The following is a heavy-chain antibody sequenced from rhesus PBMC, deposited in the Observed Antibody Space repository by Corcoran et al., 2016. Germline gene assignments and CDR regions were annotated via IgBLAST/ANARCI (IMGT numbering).Heavy chain of an antibody. J-gene: IGHJ4*01. Sequence: EVQLVQSGAEVKKPGASVKISCKASGYTFTDYYLHWLRQAPGKGLEWRGRGDPKDGEADYAQKLQDRVTITRDTSTDTAYMELSSLRSEDTAVYYCATGVYSFDYWGQGVLVTVSS. CDR2: GDPKDGEA. CDR3: ATGVYSFDY. D-gene: IGHD3-16*01. V-gene: IGHV1-111*01. CDR1: GYTFTDYY.